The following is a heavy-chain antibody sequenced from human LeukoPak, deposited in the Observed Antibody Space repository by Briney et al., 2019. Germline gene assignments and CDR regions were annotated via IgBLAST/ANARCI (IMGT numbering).Heavy chain of an antibody. V-gene: IGHV4-61*09. CDR1: GGSVSTGSYY. D-gene: IGHD3-22*01. CDR2: IHTSGTM. J-gene: IGHJ4*02. Sequence: SETLSLTCTVSGGSVSTGSYYWSWIRQPAGRGLEWIGHIHTSGTMNYNASLKSRVRISVETSKNQFSLRLSSVTAADTAVYFCARGILRDYYDSSGFYHRGGVGYWGQGTLVTVSS. CDR3: ARGILRDYYDSSGFYHRGGVGY.